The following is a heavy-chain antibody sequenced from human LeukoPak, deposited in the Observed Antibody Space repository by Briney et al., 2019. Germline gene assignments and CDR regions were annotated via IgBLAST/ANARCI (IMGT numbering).Heavy chain of an antibody. V-gene: IGHV4-39*07. Sequence: SETLSLTCTVSGGSISSSSYYWGWIRQPPGKGLEWIGSIYYSGSTYYSPSLKSRVTISVDRSKNQFSLKLSSVTAADTAVYYCARRGYYDSRGYFDYWGQGTLVTVSS. CDR1: GGSISSSSYY. CDR3: ARRGYYDSRGYFDY. CDR2: IYYSGST. D-gene: IGHD3-22*01. J-gene: IGHJ4*02.